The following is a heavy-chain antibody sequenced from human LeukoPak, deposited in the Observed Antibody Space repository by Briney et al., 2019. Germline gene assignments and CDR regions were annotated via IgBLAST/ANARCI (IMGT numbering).Heavy chain of an antibody. Sequence: ALVKVSCKASGYTFTDYHIHWVRQAPGQGLEWMGRINPNSGDTNYAQMFQGRVTMTRDTSIRTAYMELSRLRSDDTAVYYCARVSSGWHGFNYWGQGTLVTVSS. V-gene: IGHV1-2*06. CDR1: GYTFTDYH. J-gene: IGHJ4*02. D-gene: IGHD6-25*01. CDR3: ARVSSGWHGFNY. CDR2: INPNSGDT.